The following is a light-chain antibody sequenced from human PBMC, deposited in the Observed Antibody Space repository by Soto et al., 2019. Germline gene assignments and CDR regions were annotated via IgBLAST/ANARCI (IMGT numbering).Light chain of an antibody. Sequence: EIVLTQSPATLSLSPGERATLSCRASQSVSTYVGWYQQKPGQAPRLLIYDASNRATGIPARFSGSGSGTDFTLTISSLEPEDFATYYCQQYNSYPRTFGQGTKVEIK. J-gene: IGKJ1*01. V-gene: IGKV3-11*01. CDR3: QQYNSYPRT. CDR2: DAS. CDR1: QSVSTY.